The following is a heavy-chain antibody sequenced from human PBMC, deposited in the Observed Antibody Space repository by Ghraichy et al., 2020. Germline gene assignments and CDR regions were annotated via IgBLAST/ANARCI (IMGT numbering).Heavy chain of an antibody. CDR1: GFTFSNFT. CDR3: AGRKSSFDY. J-gene: IGHJ4*02. Sequence: GESLNISCAASGFTFSNFTLHWVRQAPGKGLEWVALISYDGSDKFYADSVKGRFTISRDNSKNTLFLQMNSLRAEDTAVYFCAGRKSSFDYWGQGTLVTVSS. CDR2: ISYDGSDK. V-gene: IGHV3-30-3*01.